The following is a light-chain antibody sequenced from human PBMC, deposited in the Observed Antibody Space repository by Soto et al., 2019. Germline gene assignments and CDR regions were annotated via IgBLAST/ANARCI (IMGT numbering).Light chain of an antibody. CDR2: SAS. Sequence: DVQMAQSPSTLSASVGDRVTITCRASQSIGDWLAWFQQKPGKAPALLIYSASYLESGVPSRFSGSGSGTEFTLTISSLQPDDFSTYYCQHYSTYSGTFGPGTTVEIK. V-gene: IGKV1-5*03. CDR3: QHYSTYSGT. CDR1: QSIGDW. J-gene: IGKJ3*01.